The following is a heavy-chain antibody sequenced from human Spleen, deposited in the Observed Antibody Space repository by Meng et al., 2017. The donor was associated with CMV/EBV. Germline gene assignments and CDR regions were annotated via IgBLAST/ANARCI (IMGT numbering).Heavy chain of an antibody. Sequence: SETLSLTCAVYGGSFSGYYWSWIRQPPGKGLEWIGEINHSGSTNYNPSLKSRVTISVDTSKNQFSLKLSSVTAADTAVYYCAKGVCSSTTCYSNWFDPWGQGTLVTVS. D-gene: IGHD2-2*01. CDR3: AKGVCSSTTCYSNWFDP. CDR1: GGSFSGYY. V-gene: IGHV4-34*01. J-gene: IGHJ5*02. CDR2: INHSGST.